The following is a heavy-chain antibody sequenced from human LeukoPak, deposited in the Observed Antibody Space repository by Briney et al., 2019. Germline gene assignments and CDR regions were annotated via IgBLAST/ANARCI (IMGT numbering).Heavy chain of an antibody. D-gene: IGHD3-10*01. CDR3: ARVTYYYGSGSYYYYYYYMDV. Sequence: SETLSLTCTVSGGSISSYYWSWIRQPPGKGLEWIGYIYYSGSTNYNPSLKSRVTISVDTSKNQFSLKLSFVTAADTAVYYCARVTYYYGSGSYYYYYYYMDVWGKGTTVTVSS. CDR2: IYYSGST. CDR1: GGSISSYY. J-gene: IGHJ6*03. V-gene: IGHV4-59*01.